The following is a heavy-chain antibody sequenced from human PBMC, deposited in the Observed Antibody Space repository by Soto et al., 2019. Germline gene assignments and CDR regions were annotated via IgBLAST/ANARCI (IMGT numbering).Heavy chain of an antibody. D-gene: IGHD3-16*01. CDR1: GGTFITYT. CDR3: ARHYVENPGSPYDY. CDR2: ISPMINRA. Sequence: QVHLVQSGAEVKRPGSSVNVSCKASGGTFITYTMSWVRQAPGQGLEWMGKISPMINRANYAQKFQGRLTISADKSTNTVYMDLTSLRSEDTAVYYCARHYVENPGSPYDYWGQGTLITVSS. V-gene: IGHV1-69*02. J-gene: IGHJ4*02.